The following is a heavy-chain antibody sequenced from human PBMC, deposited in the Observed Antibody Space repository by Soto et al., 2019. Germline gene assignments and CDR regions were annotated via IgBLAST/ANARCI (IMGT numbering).Heavy chain of an antibody. J-gene: IGHJ5*01. CDR1: EYTFTDYY. CDR2: INPSGGST. Sequence: QVQLVQSGAEVKKPGASVKLSCKSSEYTFTDYYIHWVRQAPGQGLEWMGLINPSGGSTSYAQKFQGIVTTTRDTSTSTVYMELSSLRSEDTAVYYCATAAYSTSWYDFWGQGTLVTVSS. CDR3: ATAAYSTSWYDF. D-gene: IGHD6-13*01. V-gene: IGHV1-46*01.